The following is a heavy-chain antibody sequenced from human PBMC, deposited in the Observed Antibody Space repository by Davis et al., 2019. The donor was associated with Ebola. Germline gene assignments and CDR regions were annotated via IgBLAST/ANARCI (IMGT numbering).Heavy chain of an antibody. CDR3: ARDRGMGSGDWFDP. Sequence: PGGSLRLSCAASGFTFSSSSMNWVRQAPGKGLEWVSHSSSSRTTAYYADSVKGRFTISRDNVKGSLYLQMNSLRDEDTAVYYCARDRGMGSGDWFDPWGQGTLVTVSS. CDR1: GFTFSSSS. D-gene: IGHD6-25*01. J-gene: IGHJ5*02. V-gene: IGHV3-48*02. CDR2: SSSSRTTA.